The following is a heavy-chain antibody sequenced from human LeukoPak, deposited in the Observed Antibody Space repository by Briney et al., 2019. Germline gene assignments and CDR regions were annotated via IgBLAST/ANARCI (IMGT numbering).Heavy chain of an antibody. CDR1: GFSFSTYW. J-gene: IGHJ4*02. D-gene: IGHD2-15*01. V-gene: IGHV3-33*08. CDR2: IWYDGSIQ. CDR3: ARAGYCSGSSCYGSDY. Sequence: GGSLRLSCAASGFSFSTYWMTWVRQAPGKGLEWVAAIWYDGSIQYYADSVKGRFTISRDNSKNTLYLQMDSLRAEDTAVYYCARAGYCSGSSCYGSDYWGQGTLVSVSS.